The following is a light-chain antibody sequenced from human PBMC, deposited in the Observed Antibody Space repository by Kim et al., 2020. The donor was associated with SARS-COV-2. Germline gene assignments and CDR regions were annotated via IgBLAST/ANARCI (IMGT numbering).Light chain of an antibody. J-gene: IGKJ1*01. CDR3: QQSYSTPR. CDR1: QSISTY. CDR2: AAS. V-gene: IGKV1-39*01. Sequence: DIQMTQSPSSLSASVGDRVTITCRASQSISTYLNWYQQKPGKAPKLLIYAASSLQSGVPSRFSGSASGTDFTLTISSLQPEDIATYYCQQSYSTPRFGQGTKVDIK.